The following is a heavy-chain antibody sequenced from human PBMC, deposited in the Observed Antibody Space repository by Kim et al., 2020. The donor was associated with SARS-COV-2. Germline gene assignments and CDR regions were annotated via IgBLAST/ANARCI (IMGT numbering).Heavy chain of an antibody. V-gene: IGHV3-33*01. J-gene: IGHJ6*02. CDR2: IWYDGSNK. Sequence: GGSLRLSCAASGFTFSSYGMHWVRQAPGKGLEWVAVIWYDGSNKYYADSVKGRFTISRDNSKNTLYLQMNSLRAEDTAVYYCARDLLLSRTGYSCMDVWGQGTTVTVSS. D-gene: IGHD3-9*01. CDR1: GFTFSSYG. CDR3: ARDLLLSRTGYSCMDV.